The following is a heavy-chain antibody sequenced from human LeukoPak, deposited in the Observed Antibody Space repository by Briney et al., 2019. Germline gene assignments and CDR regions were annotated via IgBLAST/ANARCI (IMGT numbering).Heavy chain of an antibody. J-gene: IGHJ4*02. CDR1: GGSFSGYY. CDR3: ARGQSQNYYDSSGYPDY. CDR2: INHSGST. V-gene: IGHV4-34*01. D-gene: IGHD3-22*01. Sequence: SETLSLTCAVYGGSFSGYYWSWIRQPPGKGLEWIGEINHSGSTNYNPSLKSRVTISVDTSKNQFSLKLSSVTAADTAGYYCARGQSQNYYDSSGYPDYWGQGTLVTVSS.